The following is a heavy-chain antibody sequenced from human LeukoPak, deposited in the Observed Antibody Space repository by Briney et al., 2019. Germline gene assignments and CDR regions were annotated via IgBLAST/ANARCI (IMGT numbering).Heavy chain of an antibody. CDR1: GFTFSSYA. Sequence: GGSLRLSCAASGFTFSSYAMTWVRQAPGKGLEWVSGINGIADSTYYADSVKDRFTISRDNSKNTLYLQMDSLRAEDTAVYYCAKGTGNYYYYYAMDVWGRGTTVTVSS. CDR2: INGIADST. CDR3: AKGTGNYYYYYAMDV. V-gene: IGHV3-23*01. J-gene: IGHJ6*02. D-gene: IGHD7-27*01.